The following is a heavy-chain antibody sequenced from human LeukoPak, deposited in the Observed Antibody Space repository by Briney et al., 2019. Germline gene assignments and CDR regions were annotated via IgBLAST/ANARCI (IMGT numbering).Heavy chain of an antibody. CDR1: GGSLSGSCCY. CDR3: SRTTGDSAIIAAH. CDR2: TSYSGST. D-gene: IGHD3-16*01. J-gene: IGHJ4*02. V-gene: IGHV4-39*01. Sequence: PSETLSLTCTVSGGSLSGSCCYWGWLRQTPGTELEWIGSTSYSGSTHYNPSFKSRVTVSVDTSKNQFFLNLSSVTAAVTAVYYCSRTTGDSAIIAAHWGQGTLVTVSS.